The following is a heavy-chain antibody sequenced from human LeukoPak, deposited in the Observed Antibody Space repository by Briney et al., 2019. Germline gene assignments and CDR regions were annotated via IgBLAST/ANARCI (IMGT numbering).Heavy chain of an antibody. V-gene: IGHV3-23*01. CDR1: GFTFSSYA. CDR2: ISGSGGST. J-gene: IGHJ4*02. CDR3: AKLIFATVYYFDY. D-gene: IGHD3-16*01. Sequence: PGGSLRLSCAASGFTFSSYAMSWVRQAPGKGLEWVSAISGSGGSTYYADSVKGRFTISRDNSKNTLYLQMNSLRAEGTAVYYCAKLIFATVYYFDYWGQGTLVTVSS.